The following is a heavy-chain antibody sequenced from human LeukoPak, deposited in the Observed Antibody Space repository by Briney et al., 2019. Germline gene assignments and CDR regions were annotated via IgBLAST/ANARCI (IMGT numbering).Heavy chain of an antibody. CDR1: GFTFSDYY. V-gene: IGHV3-11*01. D-gene: IGHD5-24*01. CDR3: AREVPPRLDGYIHLFDY. CDR2: ISSSGSTI. Sequence: GGSLRLSCAASGFTFSDYYMSWIRQAPGKGLEWVSYISSSGSTIYYADSVKGRFTISRNNAKNSLYLQMNSLRAEDTAVYYCAREVPPRLDGYIHLFDYWGQGTLVTVSS. J-gene: IGHJ4*02.